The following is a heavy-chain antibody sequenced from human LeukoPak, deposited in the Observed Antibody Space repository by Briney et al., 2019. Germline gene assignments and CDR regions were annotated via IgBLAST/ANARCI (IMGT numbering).Heavy chain of an antibody. V-gene: IGHV1-46*01. CDR1: GYTFTSYD. J-gene: IGHJ4*02. CDR3: AIVPRPGEYNYGYGGY. Sequence: ASVKVSYKASGYTFTSYDINWVRQATGQGLEWMGMISPPGGSTTYADKFQGRISMTRDMSTGTGYMELSSLRSEDTAVYYCAIVPRPGEYNYGYGGYWGQGTPVAVSS. D-gene: IGHD5-18*01. CDR2: ISPPGGST.